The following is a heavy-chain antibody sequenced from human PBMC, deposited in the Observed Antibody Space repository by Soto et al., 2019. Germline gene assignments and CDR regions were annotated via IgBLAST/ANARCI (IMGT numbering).Heavy chain of an antibody. CDR3: ARASAGRGNGLDV. CDR2: IYHSGGS. D-gene: IGHD3-16*01. J-gene: IGHJ6*02. Sequence: SETLSLTCTVSGGSISIDDYFWSWVRQPPGKGLDWIGYIYHSGGSYYNPSLQNRVTISLDTSKNHFSLKLMSVTAADTAVYYCARASAGRGNGLDVWGQGTTVTVT. V-gene: IGHV4-30-4*01. CDR1: GGSISIDDYF.